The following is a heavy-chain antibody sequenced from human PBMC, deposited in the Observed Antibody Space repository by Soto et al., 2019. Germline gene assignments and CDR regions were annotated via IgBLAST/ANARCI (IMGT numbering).Heavy chain of an antibody. Sequence: ASVKVSCKASGGTFSSYAISWVRQAPGQGLEWMGGIIPIFGTANYAQKFQGRVTITADESTSTAYMELSSLRSEDTAVYYCARAGHGGYGGGFDYWGQGTLVTVSS. CDR3: ARAGHGGYGGGFDY. CDR2: IIPIFGTA. J-gene: IGHJ4*02. V-gene: IGHV1-69*13. D-gene: IGHD5-12*01. CDR1: GGTFSSYA.